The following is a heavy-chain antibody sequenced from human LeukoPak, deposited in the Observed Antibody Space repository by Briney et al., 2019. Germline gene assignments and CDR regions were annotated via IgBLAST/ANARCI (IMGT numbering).Heavy chain of an antibody. CDR2: VYPGDSDT. D-gene: IGHD1-26*01. J-gene: IGHJ4*02. CDR1: GYTFSDYW. V-gene: IGHV5-51*01. CDR3: ARSQGLYGTADY. Sequence: GESLKISCKASGYTFSDYWIGWVRQMPGQGLEWMGIVYPGDSDTRYSPSFQGHVTISADKSINTAYLQWSGLQASDNAIYFCARSQGLYGTADYWGQGALV.